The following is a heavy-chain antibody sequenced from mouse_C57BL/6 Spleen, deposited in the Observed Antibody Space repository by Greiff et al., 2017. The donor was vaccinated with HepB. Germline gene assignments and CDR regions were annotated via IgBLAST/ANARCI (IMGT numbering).Heavy chain of an antibody. J-gene: IGHJ3*01. CDR2: IDPSDSYT. Sequence: VQLQQSGAELVKPGASVKLSCKASGYTFTSYWMQWVKQRPGQGLEWIGEIDPSDSYTNYNQKFKGKATLTVDTSSSTAYMQLSSLTSEDSAVYYCASYYGSRSAWFAYWGQGTLVTVSA. V-gene: IGHV1-50*01. D-gene: IGHD1-1*01. CDR3: ASYYGSRSAWFAY. CDR1: GYTFTSYW.